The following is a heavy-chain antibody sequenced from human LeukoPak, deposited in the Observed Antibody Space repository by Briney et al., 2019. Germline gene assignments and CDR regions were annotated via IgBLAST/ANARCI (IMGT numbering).Heavy chain of an antibody. Sequence: ASVKVSCKASGYTFTSYGISWVRQAPGQGLEWMGWISAYNGNTNYAQKLQGRVTMTTDTSTSTAYMELRSLRSDDTAVYYCARDTFLEWLSGAFDIWGQGTMVTVSS. V-gene: IGHV1-18*01. D-gene: IGHD3-3*01. J-gene: IGHJ3*02. CDR1: GYTFTSYG. CDR2: ISAYNGNT. CDR3: ARDTFLEWLSGAFDI.